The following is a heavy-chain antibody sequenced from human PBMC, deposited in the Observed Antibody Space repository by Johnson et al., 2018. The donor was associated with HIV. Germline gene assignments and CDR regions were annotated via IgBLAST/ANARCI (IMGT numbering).Heavy chain of an antibody. V-gene: IGHV3-33*06. D-gene: IGHD1-14*01. CDR3: VKPKNPDAFDI. CDR2: VWYDGSHE. CDR1: GFTFSSFG. J-gene: IGHJ3*02. Sequence: QMLLVESAGGVVQPRRSLRLSCAASGFTFSSFGMHWVRQTPGKGLEWVATVWYDGSHEYYADSVKGRFTIFSANSKNTVSLQMNSLTAEDTAVYYCVKPKNPDAFDIWGQGTKVTVSS.